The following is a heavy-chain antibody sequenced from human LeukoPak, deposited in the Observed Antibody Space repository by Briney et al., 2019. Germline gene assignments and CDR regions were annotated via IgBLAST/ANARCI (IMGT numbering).Heavy chain of an antibody. D-gene: IGHD3-3*01. CDR1: GYTFTSYG. V-gene: IGHV1-18*01. CDR3: ARVCGMRVTRYYDFWSGPPHYFDY. J-gene: IGHJ4*02. CDR2: ISAYNGNT. Sequence: GASVKVSCKASGYTFTSYGISWVRQAPGQGLEWMGWISAYNGNTNYAQKLQGRVTMTTDTSTSTAYMELRSLRSDDTAVYYCARVCGMRVTRYYDFWSGPPHYFDYWGRGTLVTVSS.